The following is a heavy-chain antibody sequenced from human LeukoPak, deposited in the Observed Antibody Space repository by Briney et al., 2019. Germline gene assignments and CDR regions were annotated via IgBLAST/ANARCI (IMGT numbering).Heavy chain of an antibody. CDR2: IYYSGST. CDR1: GGSFSGYY. CDR3: AREKTTRAFDP. V-gene: IGHV4-31*11. J-gene: IGHJ5*02. D-gene: IGHD1/OR15-1a*01. Sequence: SETLSLTCAVYGGSFSGYYWSWIRQHPGRGLEWIGYIYYSGSTYYNPSLKSRVAISVDTSKNQFSLKLSSVTAADTAVYYCAREKTTRAFDPWGQGTLVTVSS.